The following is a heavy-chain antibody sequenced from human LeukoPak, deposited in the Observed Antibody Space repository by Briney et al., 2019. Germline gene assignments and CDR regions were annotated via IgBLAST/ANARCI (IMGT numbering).Heavy chain of an antibody. CDR2: ISSDTKNT. V-gene: IGHV3-23*01. Sequence: AGSLRLSCAASAFTFSSYAMSWVRQAPGKGLEWVSVISSDTKNTNYADSVRGRFAISRDNSRNTLYMQMNSLRVEDTAVYYCAKMRPLVGSTAFDYWGQGTLVTVSS. J-gene: IGHJ4*02. CDR3: AKMRPLVGSTAFDY. D-gene: IGHD1-26*01. CDR1: AFTFSSYA.